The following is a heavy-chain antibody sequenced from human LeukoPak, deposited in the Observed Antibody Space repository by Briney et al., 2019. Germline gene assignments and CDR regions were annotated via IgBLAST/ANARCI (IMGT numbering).Heavy chain of an antibody. CDR1: GFRVSDYY. CDR3: ARDRAANQDWVEFDP. CDR2: IRDSGEA. V-gene: IGHV3-66*03. Sequence: GGSLRRSCAVSGFRVSDYYMSWVRKAPGKGLEWVGLIRDSGEAFYADFARGRFAISRDESENTLYLQMNSLRVEDTAVFCARDRAANQDWVEFDPWGQGTPVIVSS. D-gene: IGHD3/OR15-3a*01. J-gene: IGHJ5*02.